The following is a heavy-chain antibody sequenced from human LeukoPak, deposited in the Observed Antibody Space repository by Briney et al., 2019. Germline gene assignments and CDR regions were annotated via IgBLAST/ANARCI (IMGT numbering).Heavy chain of an antibody. V-gene: IGHV3-74*01. Sequence: PGGSLRLSCAASGFTFSSYWMDWVRQAPGKGLVWVSRINSDGSSTSYTDSVKGRLTISRDNANNTLYLQMNSLRAEDTAVYYCAREGYCSGVGCYSPFDHWGQGTLVTVSS. CDR3: AREGYCSGVGCYSPFDH. J-gene: IGHJ4*02. CDR2: INSDGSST. D-gene: IGHD2-15*01. CDR1: GFTFSSYW.